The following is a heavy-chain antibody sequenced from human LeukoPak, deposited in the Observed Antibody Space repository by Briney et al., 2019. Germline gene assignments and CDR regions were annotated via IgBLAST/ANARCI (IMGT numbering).Heavy chain of an antibody. V-gene: IGHV1-2*02. CDR3: ARGGGTYCTNGICYYFDY. Sequence: ASLRVSPKAPVYTLIHYYIHWVRQTPLQGLEWMGGISTYSGGTNYAQKFQGRVTMTRDTSISTAYMELSRLRSDDTAVYSCARGGGTYCTNGICYYFDYWGQGTLVTVSS. CDR1: VYTLIHYY. CDR2: ISTYSGGT. J-gene: IGHJ4*02. D-gene: IGHD2-8*01.